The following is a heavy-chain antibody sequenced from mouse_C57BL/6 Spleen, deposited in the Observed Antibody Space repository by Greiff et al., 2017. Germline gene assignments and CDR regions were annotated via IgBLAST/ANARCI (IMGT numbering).Heavy chain of an antibody. J-gene: IGHJ2*01. CDR1: GYTFTSYW. Sequence: VQLQQSGAELVRPGTSVKLSCKASGYTFTSYWMHWVKQRPGQGLEWIGVIDPSDSYTNYNQKFKGKATLTVDTSSSTAYMQLSSLTSEDSAVYYCARRNYYGLDYWGQGTTLTVSS. CDR3: ARRNYYGLDY. D-gene: IGHD1-2*01. V-gene: IGHV1-59*01. CDR2: IDPSDSYT.